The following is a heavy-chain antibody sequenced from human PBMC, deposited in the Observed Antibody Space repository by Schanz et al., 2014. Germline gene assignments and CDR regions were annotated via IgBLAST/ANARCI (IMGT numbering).Heavy chain of an antibody. J-gene: IGHJ4*02. CDR1: GFGFSSYS. D-gene: IGHD1-26*01. V-gene: IGHV3-48*01. Sequence: EVQLVESGGGLIQPGGSLRLSCAASGFGFSSYSMNWVRQAPGKGLEWVSYISGSSRTIYYADSMKGRFTVSRDNAENALYRQMNSLRAEDTGLYFCARGGSGSHYRLDYWGQGTLVNVSS. CDR2: ISGSSRTI. CDR3: ARGGSGSHYRLDY.